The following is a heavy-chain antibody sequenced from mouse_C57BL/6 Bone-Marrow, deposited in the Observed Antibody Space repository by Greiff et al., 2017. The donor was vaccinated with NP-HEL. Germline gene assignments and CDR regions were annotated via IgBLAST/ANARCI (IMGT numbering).Heavy chain of an antibody. CDR3: ARMKPHYGSSPYWYFDV. J-gene: IGHJ1*03. CDR1: GFSLSTFGMG. V-gene: IGHV8-8*01. Sequence: QVQLKESGPGILQPSQTLSLTCSFSGFSLSTFGMGVGWIRQPSGKGLEWLAHIWWDDDKYYNPALKSRLTISKDTSKNQVFLKIANVDTADTATYYCARMKPHYGSSPYWYFDVWGTGTTVTVSS. D-gene: IGHD1-1*01. CDR2: IWWDDDK.